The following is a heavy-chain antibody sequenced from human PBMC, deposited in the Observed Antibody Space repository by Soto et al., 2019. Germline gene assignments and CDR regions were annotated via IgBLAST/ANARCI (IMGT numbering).Heavy chain of an antibody. CDR2: ISAHNGNT. CDR3: ARGRYGDY. D-gene: IGHD1-1*01. V-gene: IGHV1-18*01. J-gene: IGHJ4*02. Sequence: QVHLVQSGAEVKKPGASVKVSCKASGYTFTSYGITWVRQAPGQGLEWMGWISAHNGNTDYAQKLQGRVIVTRDTSTGTAYTELRSLISDDTAVYYCARGRYGDYWGQGALVTVSS. CDR1: GYTFTSYG.